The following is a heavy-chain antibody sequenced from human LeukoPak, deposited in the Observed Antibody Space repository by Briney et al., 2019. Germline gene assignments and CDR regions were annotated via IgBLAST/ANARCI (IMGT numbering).Heavy chain of an antibody. J-gene: IGHJ4*02. CDR3: ARLTSRELPPDY. D-gene: IGHD1-26*01. CDR1: GGCISSYY. V-gene: IGHV4-59*08. CDR2: IYYSGST. Sequence: SETLSLTCTVSGGCISSYYWSWIRQPPGKGLEWIGYIYYSGSTNYNPSLKSRVTISVDTSKNQFSLKLSSVTAADTAVYYCARLTSRELPPDYWGQGTLVTVSS.